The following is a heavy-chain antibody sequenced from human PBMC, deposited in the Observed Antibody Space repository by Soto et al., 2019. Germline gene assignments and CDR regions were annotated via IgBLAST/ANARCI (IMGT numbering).Heavy chain of an antibody. J-gene: IGHJ4*02. Sequence: EVPLLESGGGLVQPGGSLRLSCASSGFTFSSYAMSWVRQAPGKGLEWVSAISGSGGSTYYADSVKGRFTISRDNSKNTLYLQMNSLRAEDTAVYYCAKWDVVVVAATGDYWGQGTLVTVSS. CDR3: AKWDVVVVAATGDY. CDR2: ISGSGGST. CDR1: GFTFSSYA. V-gene: IGHV3-23*01. D-gene: IGHD2-15*01.